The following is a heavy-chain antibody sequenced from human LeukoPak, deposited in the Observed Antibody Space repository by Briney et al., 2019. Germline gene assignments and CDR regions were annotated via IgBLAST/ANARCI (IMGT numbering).Heavy chain of an antibody. V-gene: IGHV3-48*04. Sequence: GGSLRLSFAASGFTLSAYSINWVRLAPGKGLEWSACMSSSMNTIYYADAVKGRFTVSRDNANDSVHLQMSSLRAEDTAVYYCATPGVRDYYYYLDVWGTGTTVTVSS. CDR3: ATPGVRDYYYYLDV. D-gene: IGHD2-21*01. J-gene: IGHJ6*03. CDR2: MSSSMNTI. CDR1: GFTLSAYS.